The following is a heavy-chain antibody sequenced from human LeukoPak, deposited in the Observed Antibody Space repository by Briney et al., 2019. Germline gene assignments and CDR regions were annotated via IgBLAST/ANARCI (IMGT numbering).Heavy chain of an antibody. V-gene: IGHV3-30-3*01. D-gene: IGHD5-24*01. CDR3: ASRDDAFDI. J-gene: IGHJ3*02. Sequence: GGSLRLSCAASGFTFSSYAVHWVRQAPGKGLEWVAVISYDGSNKYYADSVKGRFTISRDNSKNTLYLQMNSLRAEDTAVYYCASRDDAFDIWGQGTMVTVSS. CDR2: ISYDGSNK. CDR1: GFTFSSYA.